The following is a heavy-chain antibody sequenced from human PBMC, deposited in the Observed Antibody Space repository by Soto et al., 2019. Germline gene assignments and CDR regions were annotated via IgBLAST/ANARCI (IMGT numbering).Heavy chain of an antibody. CDR3: ARLGPWSGSYYDMDV. Sequence: EVQLDESGGGFVQPGGSLRLSCAASGLTFSSSWMTWVRQAPGKGLVWVSRLSSDGSTTTYADSVKGRFTISRDNAENTLYLQMNSLRAEDTAVYFCARLGPWSGSYYDMDVWGKGTAVTVSS. CDR2: LSSDGSTT. D-gene: IGHD3-3*01. V-gene: IGHV3-74*03. J-gene: IGHJ6*03. CDR1: GLTFSSSW.